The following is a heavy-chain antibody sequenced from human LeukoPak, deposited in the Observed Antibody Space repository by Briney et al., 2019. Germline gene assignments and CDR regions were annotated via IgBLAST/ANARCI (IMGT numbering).Heavy chain of an antibody. CDR1: GFTLSSYW. V-gene: IGHV3-74*01. CDR3: ARGSYYSFSDC. D-gene: IGHD1-26*01. Sequence: GGSLRLSCAASGFTLSSYWMHWVRQPPGRGLVWVSRINSDGSSTSYADAVKGRFTDSRDNAKNTPYLQMTSLRAEDTAVYFCARGSYYSFSDCWGQGTLVTVSS. J-gene: IGHJ4*02. CDR2: INSDGSST.